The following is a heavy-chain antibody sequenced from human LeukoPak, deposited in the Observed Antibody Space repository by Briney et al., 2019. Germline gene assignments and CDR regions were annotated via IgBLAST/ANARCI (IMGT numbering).Heavy chain of an antibody. Sequence: PGGSLRLSCAASGFTFSNAWMSWVRQAPGKGLEWVGRIKSKTDGGTTDYAAPVKGRFTISRDDSKNTLYLQMNSLKTEDTAVYYCTTDRRMRLGALSFIRLFDYWGQGTLVTVSS. CDR1: GFTFSNAW. V-gene: IGHV3-15*01. CDR2: IKSKTDGGTT. CDR3: TTDRRMRLGALSFIRLFDY. D-gene: IGHD3-16*02. J-gene: IGHJ4*02.